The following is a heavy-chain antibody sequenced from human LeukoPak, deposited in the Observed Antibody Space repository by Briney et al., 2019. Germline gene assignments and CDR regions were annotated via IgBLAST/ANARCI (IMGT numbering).Heavy chain of an antibody. CDR1: GYTLTELS. Sequence: ASVKVSCKVSGYTLTELSMHWVRQAPGKGLEWMGGFDPEDGETIYAQKFQGRVTMTEDTSTDTAYMELSSLRSEDTAVYYCATAAELLWLQNTPLFDYWGQGTLGTVSS. D-gene: IGHD5-24*01. CDR2: FDPEDGET. V-gene: IGHV1-24*01. CDR3: ATAAELLWLQNTPLFDY. J-gene: IGHJ4*01.